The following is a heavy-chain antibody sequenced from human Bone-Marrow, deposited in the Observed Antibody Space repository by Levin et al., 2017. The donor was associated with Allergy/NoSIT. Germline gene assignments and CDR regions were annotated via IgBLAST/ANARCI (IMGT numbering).Heavy chain of an antibody. J-gene: IGHJ6*02. CDR1: EYTFRNYA. Sequence: LSLTCAASEYTFRNYALHWVRQAPGKGLEWVALISYDGRIKNYPDSVKGRFTISRDNSKNTLYLEMNSLRAEDTAVYYCAGGIYYAYFYGLDVWGQGTTVIVSS. V-gene: IGHV3-30*04. CDR2: ISYDGRIK. CDR3: AGGIYYAYFYGLDV. D-gene: IGHD3-22*01.